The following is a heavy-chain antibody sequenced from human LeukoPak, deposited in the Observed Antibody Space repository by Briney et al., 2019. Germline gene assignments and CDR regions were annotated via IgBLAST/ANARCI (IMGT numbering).Heavy chain of an antibody. J-gene: IGHJ5*02. CDR2: ITGDYAT. CDR3: AKGAASGLVDWFDP. CDR1: GFTFSNFA. V-gene: IGHV3-23*01. Sequence: PGGSLRLSCAASGFTFSNFAMMWVRQAPRKGLEWVSSITGDYATYSADPAKGRFTTSRDNSKNIVYLQMDSLRDDDTAVYYCAKGAASGLVDWFDPWGQGTLVTVSS. D-gene: IGHD3-22*01.